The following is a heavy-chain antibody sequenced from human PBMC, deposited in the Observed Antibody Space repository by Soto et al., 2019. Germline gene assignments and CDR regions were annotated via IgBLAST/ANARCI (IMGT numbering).Heavy chain of an antibody. V-gene: IGHV4-59*01. D-gene: IGHD2-15*01. Sequence: SETLSLTCTVSGGSISGYYWSWIRQPPGKGLEWIGYIFYTGSTNYNPSLKSRVTISVDTSKNQFSLKLNSVTAADTAVYYCARDQCSGGSCGDYSYTMDVWGQGTTVTVSS. CDR2: IFYTGST. CDR1: GGSISGYY. CDR3: ARDQCSGGSCGDYSYTMDV. J-gene: IGHJ6*02.